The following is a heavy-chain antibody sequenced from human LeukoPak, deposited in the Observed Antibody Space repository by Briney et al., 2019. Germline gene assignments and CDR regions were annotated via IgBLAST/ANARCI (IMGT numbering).Heavy chain of an antibody. CDR3: ARGVTALLDY. V-gene: IGHV3-48*04. CDR1: GFTLSSYS. J-gene: IGHJ4*02. Sequence: GRSLRLSCGASGFTLSSYSMNWVRQAPVKGLEWVSYISSSSSTIYYADSVKGRFTISRDNAKNSLYLQMNSLRTEDTAVYYCARGVTALLDYWGQGTLVTVSS. D-gene: IGHD5-18*01. CDR2: ISSSSSTI.